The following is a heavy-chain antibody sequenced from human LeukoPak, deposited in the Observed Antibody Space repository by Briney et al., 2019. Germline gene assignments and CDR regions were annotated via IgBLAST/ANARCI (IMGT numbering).Heavy chain of an antibody. J-gene: IGHJ4*02. CDR3: AREAEEAFDY. CDR2: ITASAAST. CDR1: GFTFSSNA. V-gene: IGHV3-23*01. Sequence: GGSLRLSCAASGFTFSSNAMGWVRQAPGKGLEWVSAITASAASTYYADSVKGRFTISRDNAKNSLYLQMNRLRAEDTAVYFCAREAEEAFDYWGQGTLVTVSS.